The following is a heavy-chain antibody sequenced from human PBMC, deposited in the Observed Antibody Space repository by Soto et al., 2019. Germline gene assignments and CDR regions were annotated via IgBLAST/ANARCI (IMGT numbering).Heavy chain of an antibody. J-gene: IGHJ4*02. V-gene: IGHV1-3*01. D-gene: IGHD3-9*01. CDR1: GYTFTRNA. CDR3: ARSETDYSTFDY. Sequence: QVQLVQSGAEVKKPGASVKVSCKASGYTFTRNAIHWVRRAPGQGLGGIGRINAGNGDEKYSQKFKGRVTIPRDPSASAAYMELSTLGSEDTSVYFCARSETDYSTFDYWGQGTLVTVSS. CDR2: INAGNGDE.